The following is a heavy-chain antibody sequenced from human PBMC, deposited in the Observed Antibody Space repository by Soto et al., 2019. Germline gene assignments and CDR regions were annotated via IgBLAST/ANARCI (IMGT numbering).Heavy chain of an antibody. D-gene: IGHD4-17*01. CDR2: ISSSGSTI. CDR3: ARGSLTIFYYYYYMDV. CDR1: GFTFSDYY. V-gene: IGHV3-11*01. Sequence: PGGSLRLSCAASGFTFSDYYMSWIRQAPGKGLEWVSYISSSGSTIYYADSVKGRFTISRDNAKNSLYLQMNSLRAEDTAVYYCARGSLTIFYYYYYMDVWGKGTTVTVSS. J-gene: IGHJ6*03.